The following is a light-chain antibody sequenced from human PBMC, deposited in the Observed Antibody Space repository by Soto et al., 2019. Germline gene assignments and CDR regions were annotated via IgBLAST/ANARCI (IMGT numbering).Light chain of an antibody. Sequence: QSALTQPASVSGSLGQSITISCTGTSSDIGGYKYVSWYQQHPGKAPKLIIFEVSNRPSGVSDRFSGSNSGNTASLTISGLQAEDEADYYCTSYSSDSVLVFGGGTKLTVL. CDR2: EVS. V-gene: IGLV2-14*01. CDR3: TSYSSDSVLV. CDR1: SSDIGGYKY. J-gene: IGLJ3*02.